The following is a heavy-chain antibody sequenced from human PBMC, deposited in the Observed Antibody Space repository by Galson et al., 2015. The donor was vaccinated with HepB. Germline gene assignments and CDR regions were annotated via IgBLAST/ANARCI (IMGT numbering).Heavy chain of an antibody. CDR3: ARERHYDFWSGYLPVTPRMFMDV. D-gene: IGHD3-3*01. V-gene: IGHV4-61*02. J-gene: IGHJ6*03. Sequence: TLSLTCTVSGGSISSGFYSWSWIRQPAGKGLEWIGRIYTRGSTNYNPSLKSRVTMSVDTSKNQFSLKLTSVTASDTAVYYCARERHYDFWSGYLPVTPRMFMDVWGKGTTVTVSS. CDR2: IYTRGST. CDR1: GGSISSGFYS.